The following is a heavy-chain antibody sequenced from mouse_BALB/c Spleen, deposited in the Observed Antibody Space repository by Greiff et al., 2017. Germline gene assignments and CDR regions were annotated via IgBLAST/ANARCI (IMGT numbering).Heavy chain of an antibody. D-gene: IGHD2-14*01. V-gene: IGHV5-12-2*01. CDR3: ARHKGYRYDEGYFDY. Sequence: EVQLVESGGGLVQPGGSLKLSCAASGFTFSSYTMSWVRQTPEKRLEWVAYISNGGGSTYYPDTVKGRFTISRDNAKNTLYLQMSSLKSEDTAMYYCARHKGYRYDEGYFDYWGQGTTLTVSS. CDR2: ISNGGGST. J-gene: IGHJ2*01. CDR1: GFTFSSYT.